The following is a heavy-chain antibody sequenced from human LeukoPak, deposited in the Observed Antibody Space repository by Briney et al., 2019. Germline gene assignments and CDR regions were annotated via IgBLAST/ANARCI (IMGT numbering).Heavy chain of an antibody. CDR2: MNPNSGNT. Sequence: GASVKVSCKASGYTFTSYDINWVRQATGQGLEWMGWMNPNSGNTGYAQKFQGRVTMTRNTSISTAYMEVSSLRSEDTAVYYCASFAGTSCQQQCDYWGQGTLVTVSS. V-gene: IGHV1-8*01. D-gene: IGHD2-2*01. CDR3: ASFAGTSCQQQCDY. CDR1: GYTFTSYD. J-gene: IGHJ4*02.